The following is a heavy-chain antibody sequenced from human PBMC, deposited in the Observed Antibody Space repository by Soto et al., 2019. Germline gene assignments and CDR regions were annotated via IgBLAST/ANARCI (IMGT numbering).Heavy chain of an antibody. D-gene: IGHD3-16*01. CDR3: ARLWHAFDI. CDR1: GFTFITYD. CDR2: MNPNNGNA. Sequence: ASVKVSCKASGFTFITYDFSWVRQAAGQGLEWMGWMNPNNGNAGFAQKFRGRINMTRNTSISTAYLELSSLRSDDSAVYFCARLWHAFDIWGQGTMVTVSS. J-gene: IGHJ3*02. V-gene: IGHV1-8*01.